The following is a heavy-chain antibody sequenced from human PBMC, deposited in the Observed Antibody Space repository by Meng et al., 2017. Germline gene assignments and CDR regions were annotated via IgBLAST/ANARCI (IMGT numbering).Heavy chain of an antibody. CDR3: ARDGYHYDSSGYYPPPVDAFDI. D-gene: IGHD3-22*01. J-gene: IGHJ3*02. CDR1: GGSISNYY. CDR2: IYYSGST. V-gene: IGHV4-59*01. Sequence: GSLRLSCTVSGGSISNYYWSWIRQPPGKGLEWIGYIYYSGSTNYNPSLKSRVTISVDTSKNQFSLKLSSVTAADTAVYYCARDGYHYDSSGYYPPPVDAFDIWGQGTMVTVSS.